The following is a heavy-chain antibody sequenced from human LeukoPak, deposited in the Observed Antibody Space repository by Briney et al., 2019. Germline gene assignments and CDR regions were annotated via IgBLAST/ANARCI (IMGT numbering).Heavy chain of an antibody. Sequence: GGSLRLSCAASGFTFSNYWMHWVRQAPGKGLVWVSRTNSDGTSTTYADSVKGRFTISRDNAKNTLYLQMNSLRADDTALYYCTRDRYYGMDVCGQGTTVTVS. CDR2: TNSDGTST. CDR3: TRDRYYGMDV. V-gene: IGHV3-74*01. J-gene: IGHJ6*02. CDR1: GFTFSNYW.